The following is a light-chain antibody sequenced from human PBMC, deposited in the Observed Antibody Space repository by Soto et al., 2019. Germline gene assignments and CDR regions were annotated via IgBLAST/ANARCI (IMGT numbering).Light chain of an antibody. CDR2: AAS. Sequence: DIQMTQSPSSLSASVGDRVTITCRASQSISSYLNWYRQKPGKAPKLLIYAASSLQSGVPSRFSGSGSGTDFTLTISSLQPEDFATYYCQHSYSTPTFGQGTKVEIK. CDR3: QHSYSTPT. V-gene: IGKV1-39*01. CDR1: QSISSY. J-gene: IGKJ1*01.